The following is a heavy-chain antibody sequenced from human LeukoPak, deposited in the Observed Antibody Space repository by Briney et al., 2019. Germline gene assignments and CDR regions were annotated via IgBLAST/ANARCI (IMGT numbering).Heavy chain of an antibody. D-gene: IGHD1-26*01. CDR2: IYYSGST. CDR3: ARVRESELSYFDY. CDR1: GGSTSSGDYY. V-gene: IGHV4-30-4*08. Sequence: PSETLSLTCTVSGGSTSSGDYYWSWIRQPPGEGLEWIGYIYYSGSTSYTPSLKSRLTISVDTCKNHFSLRLRPVSAAATACYFCARVRESELSYFDYWGQGTLVTVSS. J-gene: IGHJ4*02.